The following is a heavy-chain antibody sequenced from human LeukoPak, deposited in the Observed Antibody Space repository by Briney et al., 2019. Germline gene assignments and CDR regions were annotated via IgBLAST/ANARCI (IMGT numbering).Heavy chain of an antibody. D-gene: IGHD2-15*01. CDR3: AKDVRGGCRGGNCND. J-gene: IGHJ4*02. CDR2: ISGRGGRT. V-gene: IGHV3-23*01. Sequence: GGSLRLSCTASGFTFSRYAMSWVRQAPGKGLEWVSDISGRGGRTDYADSVKGRFTISRDNSRNTVYLQMTSLRAENTAVHYCAKDVRGGCRGGNCNDWGKGPLVTVSS. CDR1: GFTFSRYA.